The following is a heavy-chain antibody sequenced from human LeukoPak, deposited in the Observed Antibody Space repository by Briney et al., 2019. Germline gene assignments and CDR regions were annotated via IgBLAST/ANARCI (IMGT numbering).Heavy chain of an antibody. V-gene: IGHV1-2*02. CDR1: GYTFTGYY. CDR2: INPNSGGT. CDR3: ARKYNWNDLGTFDY. D-gene: IGHD1-1*01. J-gene: IGHJ4*02. Sequence: GASVKVSCKASGYTFTGYYMHWVRQAPGQGLEWVGWINPNSGGTNYAQKFQGRVTMTRDTSISTAYMELSRLRSDDTAVYYCARKYNWNDLGTFDYWGQGTLVTVSS.